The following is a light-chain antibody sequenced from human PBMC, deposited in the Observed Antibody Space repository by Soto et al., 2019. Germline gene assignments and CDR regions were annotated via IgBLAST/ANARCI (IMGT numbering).Light chain of an antibody. CDR3: CFYGHTFAV. Sequence: QSALTQPRSVSGSPGQSVTISCTGTSSDGGGYNFVSWYQHHPGRAPKLMIYDVFCRPSGAPDRFSGSKSGNTASLTISGLQADDEADYYCCFYGHTFAVFGGGTKLTVL. CDR1: SSDGGGYNF. CDR2: DVF. V-gene: IGLV2-11*01. J-gene: IGLJ3*02.